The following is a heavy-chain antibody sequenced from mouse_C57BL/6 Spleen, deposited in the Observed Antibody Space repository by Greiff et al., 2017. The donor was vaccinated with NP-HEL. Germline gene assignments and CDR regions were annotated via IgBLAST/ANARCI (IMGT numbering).Heavy chain of an antibody. CDR3: ARRANWDGYFDV. J-gene: IGHJ1*03. V-gene: IGHV1-55*01. CDR2: IYPGSGST. CDR1: GYTFTSYW. Sequence: VQLQQSGAELVKPGASVKMSCKASGYTFTSYWITWVKQRPGQGLEWIGDIYPGSGSTNYNEKFKSKATLTVDTSSSTAYMQLSSLTSEDSAVYYWARRANWDGYFDVWGTGTTVTVSS. D-gene: IGHD4-1*01.